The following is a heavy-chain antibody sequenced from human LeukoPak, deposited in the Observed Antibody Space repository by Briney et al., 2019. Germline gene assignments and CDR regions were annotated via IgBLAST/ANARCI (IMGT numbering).Heavy chain of an antibody. CDR2: IYYTGST. CDR1: GGSVSSDTYY. Sequence: PSETLSLTCTVSGGSVSSDTYYWSWIRQPPGKGLEWIGYIYYTGSTNYNPSLKSRVTMFVDMSKNQFSLKLGSVTAADTAVYYCARGACGGDCYLVWGQGALVTVSS. J-gene: IGHJ4*02. CDR3: ARGACGGDCYLV. V-gene: IGHV4-61*01. D-gene: IGHD2-21*02.